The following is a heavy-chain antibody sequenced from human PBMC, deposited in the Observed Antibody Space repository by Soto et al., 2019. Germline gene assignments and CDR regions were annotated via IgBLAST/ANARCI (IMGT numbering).Heavy chain of an antibody. J-gene: IGHJ4*02. D-gene: IGHD4-17*01. V-gene: IGHV3-30*18. CDR3: AKDPLYGDYEAYFDY. Sequence: QVQLVESGGGVVQPGRSLRLSCAASEFTFSSYGMHWVRQAPGKGLEWVAVISYDGSNKYYADSVKGRFTISRDNSKNTLYLQMNSLRAEDTAVYYCAKDPLYGDYEAYFDYWGQGTLVTVSS. CDR2: ISYDGSNK. CDR1: EFTFSSYG.